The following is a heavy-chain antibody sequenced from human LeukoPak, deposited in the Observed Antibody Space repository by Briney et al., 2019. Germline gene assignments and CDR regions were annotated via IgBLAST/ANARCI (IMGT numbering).Heavy chain of an antibody. J-gene: IGHJ4*02. D-gene: IGHD3-10*01. CDR2: IIPIFGTA. CDR1: GYTFTSYY. CDR3: ARGGVLWFGELSRPKYFDY. Sequence: SVKVSCKASGYTFTSYYMHWVRQAPGQGLEWMGGIIPIFGTANYAQKSQGRVTITADESTSTAYMELSSLRSEDTAVYYCARGGVLWFGELSRPKYFDYWGQGTLVTVSS. V-gene: IGHV1-69*13.